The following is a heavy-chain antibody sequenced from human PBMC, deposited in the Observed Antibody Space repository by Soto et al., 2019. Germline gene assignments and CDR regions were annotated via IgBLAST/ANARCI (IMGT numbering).Heavy chain of an antibody. J-gene: IGHJ4*02. CDR2: IDLSESYT. Sequence: EVQLVQSGAEVKKSGESLRISCKVSGYSFASQWISWVRQVPGKGQEWMGRIDLSESYTTYNPSFQGHVTFSADKSITTAYLQWRSMEASDNAIYYCATQGLTTYYFGYWGQGTLVTVSS. CDR3: ATQGLTTYYFGY. V-gene: IGHV5-10-1*03. CDR1: GYSFASQW.